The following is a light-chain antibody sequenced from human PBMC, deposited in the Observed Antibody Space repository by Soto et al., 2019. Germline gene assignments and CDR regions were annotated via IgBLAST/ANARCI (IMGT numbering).Light chain of an antibody. Sequence: DIQMTQSPSTLSGSVGDRVTITCRASQTISSWLAWYQQKPGKAPKLLIYNSSTLKSGVPARFSGSGSGTEFTLTISSLQADDFATYFCQHNYSYSEAFGQGTKVELK. J-gene: IGKJ1*01. CDR1: QTISSW. CDR2: NSS. V-gene: IGKV1-5*03. CDR3: QHNYSYSEA.